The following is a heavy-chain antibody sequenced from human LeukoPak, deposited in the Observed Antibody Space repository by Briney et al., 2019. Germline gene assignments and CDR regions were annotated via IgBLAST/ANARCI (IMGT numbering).Heavy chain of an antibody. CDR2: INPNSGGT. J-gene: IGHJ4*02. CDR3: ARATIADSSTYYIDY. D-gene: IGHD3-22*01. CDR1: GYTSSDYY. Sequence: ASVKVSCKASGYTSSDYYMHWVRQAPGQGLEWMGWINPNSGGTNYAQKFQGRVTMTRDMSISTAYMEVSRLTSDDTAVYYCARATIADSSTYYIDYWGLGTLVTVSS. V-gene: IGHV1-2*02.